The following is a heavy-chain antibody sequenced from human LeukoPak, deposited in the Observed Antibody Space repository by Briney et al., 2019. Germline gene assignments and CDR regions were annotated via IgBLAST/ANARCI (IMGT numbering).Heavy chain of an antibody. CDR2: ISAYNGNT. J-gene: IGHJ4*02. CDR1: GYTFTSYG. D-gene: IGHD3-10*01. V-gene: IGHV1-18*01. CDR3: ARVSMVRGVIKDVYFDY. Sequence: GASVKVSCKASGYTFTSYGISWVRQAPGQGLEWMGWISAYNGNTNYAQKLQGRVTMTTDTSTSAAYMELRSLRSDDTAVYYCARVSMVRGVIKDVYFDYWGQGTLVTVSS.